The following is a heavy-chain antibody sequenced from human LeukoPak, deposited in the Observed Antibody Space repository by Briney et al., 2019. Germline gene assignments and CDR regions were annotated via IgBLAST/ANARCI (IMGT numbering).Heavy chain of an antibody. CDR2: ISYDGSD. V-gene: IGHV3-30*18. CDR1: GFNFGEFW. Sequence: GGSLRLSCAASGFNFGEFWMAWVRQTPGKGLEWVAVISYDGSDYYADSVKGRFTTSRDNSKNTLYLQMNSLRAEDTAVFYCAKTQNYYGSGRFRTDAFDIWGQGTMVTVSS. CDR3: AKTQNYYGSGRFRTDAFDI. D-gene: IGHD3-10*01. J-gene: IGHJ3*02.